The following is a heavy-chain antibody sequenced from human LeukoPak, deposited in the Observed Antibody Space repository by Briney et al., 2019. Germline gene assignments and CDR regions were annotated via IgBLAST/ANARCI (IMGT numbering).Heavy chain of an antibody. CDR2: IIPIFGTA. V-gene: IGHV1-69*05. D-gene: IGHD5-18*01. CDR3: ASGAGGYSYDSYYYYYMDV. Sequence: ASVKVSCKASGGTFSSYAISWVRQAPGQGLEWMGGIIPIFGTANYAQKFQGRVTITTDESTSTAYMELSSLRSEDTAVYYCASGAGGYSYDSYYYYYMDVWGKGTTVTVSS. CDR1: GGTFSSYA. J-gene: IGHJ6*03.